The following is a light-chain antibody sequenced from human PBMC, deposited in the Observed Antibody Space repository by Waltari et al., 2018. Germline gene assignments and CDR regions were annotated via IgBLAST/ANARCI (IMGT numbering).Light chain of an antibody. V-gene: IGLV1-40*01. CDR2: ANS. CDR3: QSYDTNLVWV. CDR1: RSNLGHA. Sequence: QSVLTPPPSVSGAPGQRVTIPCPGSRSNLGHAVNWYHQLPGTAPKLLIYANSNRPSGVPDRFSGSKSGTSASLAITGLQAEDEADYYCQSYDTNLVWVFGGGTKLTVL. J-gene: IGLJ3*02.